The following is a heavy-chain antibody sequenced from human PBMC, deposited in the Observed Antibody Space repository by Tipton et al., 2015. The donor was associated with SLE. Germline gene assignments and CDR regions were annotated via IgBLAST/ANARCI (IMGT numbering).Heavy chain of an antibody. Sequence: TLSLTCTVSGGSISSGDYYWSWIRQPPGKGLEWIGEINHSGSTNYNPSLKSRVTISVDTSKNQFSLKLSSVTAADTAVYYCASGTIESFDYWGQGTLVTVSS. CDR2: INHSGST. V-gene: IGHV4-39*07. D-gene: IGHD3-9*01. CDR3: ASGTIESFDY. CDR1: GGSISSGDYY. J-gene: IGHJ4*02.